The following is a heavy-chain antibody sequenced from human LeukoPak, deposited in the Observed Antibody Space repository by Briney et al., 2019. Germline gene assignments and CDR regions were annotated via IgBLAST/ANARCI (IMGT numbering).Heavy chain of an antibody. V-gene: IGHV3-11*04. D-gene: IGHD3-10*02. CDR1: GFTFSDYY. Sequence: GGSLRLSCAASGFTFSDYYMSWIRQAPGKGLEWLSYISSSGNIKYYTDSVKGRFTISRDNAKNSLYLQMNSLRAEDTAVYYCAELGITMIGGVWGKGTTVTISS. CDR2: ISSSGNIK. J-gene: IGHJ6*04. CDR3: AELGITMIGGV.